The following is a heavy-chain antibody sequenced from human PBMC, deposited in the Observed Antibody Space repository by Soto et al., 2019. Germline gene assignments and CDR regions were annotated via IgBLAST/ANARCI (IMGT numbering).Heavy chain of an antibody. CDR3: AKTSSLFDY. CDR2: ISKSGGGT. J-gene: IGHJ4*02. V-gene: IGHV3-23*01. CDR1: GFTFSNYA. D-gene: IGHD6-13*01. Sequence: EVQLLESGGGLVQPGGSLRLSCAASGFTFSNYAMSWVRQAPGKWLEWVSSISKSGGGTYYADSVKGRFTISRDNSKTTLYLKMNSLKAEDTAVYSCAKTSSLFDYWGQGTLVTVSS.